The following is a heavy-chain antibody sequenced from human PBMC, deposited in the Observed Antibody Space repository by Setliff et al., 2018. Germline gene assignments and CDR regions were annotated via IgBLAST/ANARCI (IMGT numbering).Heavy chain of an antibody. CDR2: INPNSGGT. J-gene: IGHJ4*02. Sequence: GASVKVSCKASGYTFTAYYMHWVRQAPGQGLEWMGWINPNSGGTNYAQKFQGRVTMTEDTSTDTAYMELSSLRSEDTAVYYCAPLTRRYGSGSYPFDYWGQGTLVTVSS. CDR3: APLTRRYGSGSYPFDY. D-gene: IGHD3-10*01. V-gene: IGHV1-2*02. CDR1: GYTFTAYY.